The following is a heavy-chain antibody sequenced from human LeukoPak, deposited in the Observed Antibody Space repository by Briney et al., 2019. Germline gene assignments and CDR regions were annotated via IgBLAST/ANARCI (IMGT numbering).Heavy chain of an antibody. D-gene: IGHD3-16*01. CDR2: INHNGNVN. V-gene: IGHV3-7*03. CDR3: ARGGGLDV. Sequence: GGSLRLSCGASGITFSSYSMNWARQAPGKGLEWVASINHNGNVNYYVDSVKGRFTISRDNAKNSLYLQMSNLRAEDTAVYFCARGGGLDVWGQGATVTVSS. CDR1: GITFSSYS. J-gene: IGHJ6*02.